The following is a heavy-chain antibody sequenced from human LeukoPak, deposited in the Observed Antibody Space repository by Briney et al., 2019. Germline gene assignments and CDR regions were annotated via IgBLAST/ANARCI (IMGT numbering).Heavy chain of an antibody. CDR2: ISGSGGST. D-gene: IGHD2-8*02. CDR3: VRVWWDPDGRWFDP. Sequence: SGGSLRLSCAASGFTFSSYAMSWVRQAPGKGLEWVSSISGSGGSTYYADSVKGRFTISRDNSKNTLYLQMNGLRADDTAVYYCVRVWWDPDGRWFDPWGQGTLVTVSS. J-gene: IGHJ5*02. CDR1: GFTFSSYA. V-gene: IGHV3-23*01.